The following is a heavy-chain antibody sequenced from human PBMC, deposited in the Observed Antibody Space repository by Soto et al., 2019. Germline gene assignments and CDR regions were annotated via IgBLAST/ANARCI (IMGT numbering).Heavy chain of an antibody. Sequence: ASVKVSCKASGYTFTSYGISWVRQAPGQGLEWMGWISAYNGNTNYAQKLQGRVTMTTDTSTSTAYMELRSLRSDDTAVYYCARDRPGADCGGGSCFHYYYYGMDVWGQGTTVTVSS. V-gene: IGHV1-18*04. CDR3: ARDRPGADCGGGSCFHYYYYGMDV. J-gene: IGHJ6*02. CDR2: ISAYNGNT. CDR1: GYTFTSYG. D-gene: IGHD2-15*01.